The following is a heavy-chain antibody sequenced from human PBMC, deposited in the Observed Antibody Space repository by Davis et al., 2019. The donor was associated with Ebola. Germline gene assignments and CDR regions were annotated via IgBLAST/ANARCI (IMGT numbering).Heavy chain of an antibody. CDR2: IGTYNGNT. CDR3: ARDLTGTYDFDY. Sequence: ASVQVSCKASGYTFTSYGITWVRQAPGQGLEWMGWIGTYNGNTNYAQKLQGRVTMTTDTSTSTAYMELRSLRSDDTAVYYCARDLTGTYDFDYWGQGTLVTVSS. D-gene: IGHD3-9*01. J-gene: IGHJ4*02. CDR1: GYTFTSYG. V-gene: IGHV1-18*01.